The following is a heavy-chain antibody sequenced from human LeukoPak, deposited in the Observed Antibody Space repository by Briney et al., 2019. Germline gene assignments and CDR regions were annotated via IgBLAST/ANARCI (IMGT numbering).Heavy chain of an antibody. CDR3: ARTPRNGYNYYFDY. CDR1: GGSISSYY. D-gene: IGHD5-24*01. CDR2: IYYSGST. Sequence: SETLSLTCTVSGGSISSYYWSWIRQPPGKGLEWLGYIYYSGSTNYNPSLKSRVTISVDTSKNQFSLKLSSVTVVDTAVYYCARTPRNGYNYYFDYWGQGTLVTVSS. V-gene: IGHV4-59*01. J-gene: IGHJ4*02.